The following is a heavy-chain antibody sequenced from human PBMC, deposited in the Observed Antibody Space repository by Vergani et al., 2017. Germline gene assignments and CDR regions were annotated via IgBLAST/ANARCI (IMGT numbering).Heavy chain of an antibody. CDR1: GFTFSSYA. V-gene: IGHV3-64*02. Sequence: EVQLVESGEGLVQPGGSLRLSCAASGFTFSSYAMHWVRQAPGKGLEYVSAISSNGGSTYYADSVKGRFTISRDNSKNTLYLQMGSLRSEDTAVYYCARTYYYDSSGYPNYYYGMDVWGQGTTVTVSS. CDR3: ARTYYYDSSGYPNYYYGMDV. D-gene: IGHD3-22*01. CDR2: ISSNGGST. J-gene: IGHJ6*02.